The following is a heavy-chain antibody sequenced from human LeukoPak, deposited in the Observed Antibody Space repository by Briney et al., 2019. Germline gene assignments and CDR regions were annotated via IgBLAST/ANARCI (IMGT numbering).Heavy chain of an antibody. D-gene: IGHD6-6*01. CDR3: AKDPSPLVPLDY. V-gene: IGHV3-74*01. CDR2: INTDGSST. CDR1: GFTFSSYW. J-gene: IGHJ4*02. Sequence: PGGSLRLSCAASGFTFSSYWMHWVRQAPGKGLVWVSRINTDGSSTSYADSVKGRFTISRDNSKNTLYLQMNSLRAEDTAVYYCAKDPSPLVPLDYWGQGTLVTVSS.